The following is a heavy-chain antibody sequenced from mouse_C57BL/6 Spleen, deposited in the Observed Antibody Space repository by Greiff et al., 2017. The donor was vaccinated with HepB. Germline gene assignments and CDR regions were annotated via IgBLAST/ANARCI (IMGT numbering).Heavy chain of an antibody. J-gene: IGHJ4*01. Sequence: QVQLKQPGAELVKPGASVKVSCKASGYTFTSYWMHWVKQRPGQGLEWIGRIHPSDSDTNYNQKFKGKATLTVDKSSSTAYMQLSSLTSEDSAVYYCAILLSYSKGGYAMDYWGQGTSVTVSS. CDR1: GYTFTSYW. D-gene: IGHD2-5*01. CDR3: AILLSYSKGGYAMDY. V-gene: IGHV1-74*01. CDR2: IHPSDSDT.